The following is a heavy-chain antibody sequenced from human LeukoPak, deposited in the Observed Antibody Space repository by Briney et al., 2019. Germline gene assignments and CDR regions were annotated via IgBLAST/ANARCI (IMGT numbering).Heavy chain of an antibody. CDR2: ISAYNGNT. CDR1: GYTFTGYY. D-gene: IGHD6-19*01. V-gene: IGHV1-18*04. J-gene: IGHJ4*02. CDR3: ARDLIAVAGSSGY. Sequence: ASVEVSCKASGYTFTGYYMHWVRQAPGQGLEWMGWISAYNGNTNYAQKLQGRVTMTTDTSTSTAYMELRSLRSDDTAVYYCARDLIAVAGSSGYWGQGTLVTVSS.